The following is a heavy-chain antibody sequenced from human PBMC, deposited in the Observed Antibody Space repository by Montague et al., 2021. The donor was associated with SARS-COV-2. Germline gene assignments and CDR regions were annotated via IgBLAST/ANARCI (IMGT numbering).Heavy chain of an antibody. CDR1: GDSTSNYY. J-gene: IGHJ4*02. V-gene: IGHV4-59*08. Sequence: SETLSLTRTVSGDSTSNYYWSWIRRPPGKGLEWLGYIYYSGSTNYNPSLKSRVTISVDTSKNQFSLRLSSVTAADTAVYYCARLPYILPGYAYFDFWGQGSLVIVSS. D-gene: IGHD3-9*01. CDR2: IYYSGST. CDR3: ARLPYILPGYAYFDF.